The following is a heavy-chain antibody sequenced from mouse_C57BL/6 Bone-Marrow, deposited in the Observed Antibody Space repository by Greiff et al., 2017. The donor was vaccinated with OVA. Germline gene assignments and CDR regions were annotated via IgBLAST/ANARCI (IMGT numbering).Heavy chain of an antibody. CDR1: DSEVFPIAY. CDR3: ARRYGSSYNWYFDV. J-gene: IGHJ1*03. Sequence: QVQLQQSGSELRSPGSSVKLSCKDFDSEVFPIAYMSWVRQKPGHGFEWIGGILPSIGRTIYGEKFEDKATLDADTLSNTAYLELNSLTSEDSAIYYCARRYGSSYNWYFDVWGTGTTVTVSS. D-gene: IGHD1-1*01. V-gene: IGHV15-2*01. CDR2: ILPSIGRT.